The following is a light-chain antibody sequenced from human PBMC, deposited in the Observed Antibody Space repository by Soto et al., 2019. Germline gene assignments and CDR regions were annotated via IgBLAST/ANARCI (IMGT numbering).Light chain of an antibody. CDR1: SSDVGGYNY. J-gene: IGLJ1*01. CDR2: DVS. CDR3: ISYTSSTPLAAYV. Sequence: QSVLTQPASVSGSPGQSITIACTGTSSDVGGYNYVSWYQHHPGKAPKLIIYDVSNRPSGVSNRFSGSKSGNTASLTISGLQAEDEADYYCISYTSSTPLAAYVFGTGTKLTVL. V-gene: IGLV2-14*03.